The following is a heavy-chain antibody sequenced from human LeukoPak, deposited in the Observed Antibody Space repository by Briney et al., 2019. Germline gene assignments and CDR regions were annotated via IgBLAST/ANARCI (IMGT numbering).Heavy chain of an antibody. V-gene: IGHV3-23*01. Sequence: PGGSLRLSRAASGFTFSSYAMSWVRQAPGKGLEWVSAISGSGGSTYYADSVKGRFTISRDNSKNTLYLQMNSLRAEDTAVYYCATHGSYYYDSSGYYPPFDYWGQGTLVTVSS. D-gene: IGHD3-22*01. CDR1: GFTFSSYA. CDR2: ISGSGGST. CDR3: ATHGSYYYDSSGYYPPFDY. J-gene: IGHJ4*02.